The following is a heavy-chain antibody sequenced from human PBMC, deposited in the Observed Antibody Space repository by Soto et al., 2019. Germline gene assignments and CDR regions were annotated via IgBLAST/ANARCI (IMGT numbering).Heavy chain of an antibody. Sequence: QVQLVQSGAEEKKPGASVKVSCKASGYTFTSYAMHWVRQAPGQRLEWMGWINACNGNTKYSQKFHGRVTITRDTSASTAYMELSSLRSEDTAVYYCARGITLPTPLDYWGQGTLVTVSS. CDR1: GYTFTSYA. CDR2: INACNGNT. V-gene: IGHV1-3*05. CDR3: ARGITLPTPLDY. J-gene: IGHJ4*02. D-gene: IGHD1-20*01.